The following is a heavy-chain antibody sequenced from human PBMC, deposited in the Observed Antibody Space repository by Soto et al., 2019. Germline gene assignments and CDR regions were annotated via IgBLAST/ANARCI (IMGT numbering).Heavy chain of an antibody. J-gene: IGHJ4*02. Sequence: GXSLRLSCAASGFTLSSYGLHWFRQAPDKGLEWVAVISYDGSNKYYADSVKGRFTISRDNSKNTLYLQMNSLRAEDTAVYYCAKGAYSSSSLPSVYWGQGTLVTVSS. CDR1: GFTLSSYG. CDR2: ISYDGSNK. D-gene: IGHD6-6*01. V-gene: IGHV3-30*18. CDR3: AKGAYSSSSLPSVY.